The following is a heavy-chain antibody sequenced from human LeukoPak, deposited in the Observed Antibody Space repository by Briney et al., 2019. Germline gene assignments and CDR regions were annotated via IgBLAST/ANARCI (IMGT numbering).Heavy chain of an antibody. CDR1: GFTFTNYA. CDR2: ISGSGGTT. V-gene: IGHV3-23*01. Sequence: PGGSLRLSCAASGFTFTNYALSWVRQAPGKGLAWVSGISGSGGTTYYADSVKGRFTISRDNSKNTLYLQMKSLRAEDTAVYFCAKGSTIAVAGTPIDYWGQGTLVTVSS. D-gene: IGHD6-19*01. J-gene: IGHJ4*02. CDR3: AKGSTIAVAGTPIDY.